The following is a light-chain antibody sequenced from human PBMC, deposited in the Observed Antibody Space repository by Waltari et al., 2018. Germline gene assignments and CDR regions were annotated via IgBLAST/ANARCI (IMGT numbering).Light chain of an antibody. CDR3: CSYAGSGTWV. V-gene: IGLV2-23*01. J-gene: IGLJ3*02. CDR2: EGS. Sequence: SALTQPASVSGSPGQSITISCIGTRRDVGSYNFVSWYQQHPGKAPKFIIYEGSKRPSGVSDRFSGSKSGNTASLTISGLQAEDEADYYCCSYAGSGTWVFGGGTKLAVL. CDR1: RRDVGSYNF.